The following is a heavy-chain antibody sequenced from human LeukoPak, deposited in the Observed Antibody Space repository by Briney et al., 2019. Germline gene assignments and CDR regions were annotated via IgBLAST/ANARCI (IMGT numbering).Heavy chain of an antibody. CDR1: GYTFTGYY. CDR3: ARAGMIQLWLHNWFVP. J-gene: IGHJ5*02. V-gene: IGHV1-2*02. D-gene: IGHD5-18*01. Sequence: ATVKVSCKASGYTFTGYYMHWVPQAPGQGLEWMGWINPNSGSTNYTQKFERRDTMTRDMSISTAHMDVHTLRSEDNTVYYCARAGMIQLWLHNWFVPWGQGSVVSVCS. CDR2: INPNSGST.